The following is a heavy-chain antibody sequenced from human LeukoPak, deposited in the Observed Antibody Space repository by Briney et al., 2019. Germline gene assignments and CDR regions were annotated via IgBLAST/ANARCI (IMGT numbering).Heavy chain of an antibody. Sequence: PGGSLRLSCAASGFRFSDYYMSRIRQAPGKGLEWVSYISSSSSDTNYADSVKGRFTISRDNAKNSLYLQMNSLRAEDTAVYSCARANYGLDVWGQGTTVTVSS. CDR1: GFRFSDYY. CDR2: ISSSSSDT. J-gene: IGHJ6*02. CDR3: ARANYGLDV. V-gene: IGHV3-11*05.